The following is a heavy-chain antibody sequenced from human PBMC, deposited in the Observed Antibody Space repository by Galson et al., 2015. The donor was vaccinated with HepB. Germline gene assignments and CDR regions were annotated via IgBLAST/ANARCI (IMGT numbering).Heavy chain of an antibody. J-gene: IGHJ3*02. CDR1: GDSVSSNSAA. D-gene: IGHD4-23*01. CDR3: ARGHRVATVVAARADAFDI. Sequence: CTISGDSVSSNSAAWNWIRQSPSRGLEWLGGTYYRSKWYNDYAVSVKSRITINPDTSKNQFSLQLNSVTPEDTAVYYCARGHRVATVVAARADAFDIWGQGTMVTVSS. CDR2: TYYRSKWYN. V-gene: IGHV6-1*01.